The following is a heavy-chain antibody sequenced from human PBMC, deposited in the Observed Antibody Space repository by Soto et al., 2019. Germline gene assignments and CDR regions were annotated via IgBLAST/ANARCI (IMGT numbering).Heavy chain of an antibody. CDR3: ARRAEQIASWGPYYYYYGMDV. CDR1: GFTFTSYE. Sequence: EVQLVESGGGLVQPGGSLRLSCAVSGFTFTSYEMNWVRQAPGKGLEWISYISGSGTTIYYADSVKGRFTISRDNVHNSLYLQMSSLRAEDTAVYHCARRAEQIASWGPYYYYYGMDVWGQGTTVTVSS. D-gene: IGHD3-16*01. CDR2: ISGSGTTI. V-gene: IGHV3-48*03. J-gene: IGHJ6*02.